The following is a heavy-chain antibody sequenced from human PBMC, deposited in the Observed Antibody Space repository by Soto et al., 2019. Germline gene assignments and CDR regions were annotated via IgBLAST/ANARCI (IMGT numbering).Heavy chain of an antibody. CDR1: GFTFSSYA. Sequence: AGGSLRLSCAASGFTFSSYAMSWVRQAPGKGLEWVSAISGSGGSTYYADSVKGRFTISRDNSKNTLYLQMNSLRAEDTAVYYCAKDRPGRFAGSYYTCLDYWCQGTLV. CDR2: ISGSGGST. CDR3: AKDRPGRFAGSYYTCLDY. J-gene: IGHJ4*02. D-gene: IGHD3-10*01. V-gene: IGHV3-23*01.